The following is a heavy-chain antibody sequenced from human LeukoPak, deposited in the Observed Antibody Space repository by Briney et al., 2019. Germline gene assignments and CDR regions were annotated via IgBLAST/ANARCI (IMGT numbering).Heavy chain of an antibody. D-gene: IGHD4-23*01. CDR3: AKERGYGGNQGFEY. CDR2: ISSSSSYI. J-gene: IGHJ4*02. V-gene: IGHV3-21*04. CDR1: GFTFSSYS. Sequence: PGGSLRLSCAASGFTFSSYSMNWVRQAPGKGLEWVSSISSSSSYIYYADSVKGRFSISRDNSKNTLYLQMNSLRVEDTAVYYCAKERGYGGNQGFEYWGQGTRVTVSS.